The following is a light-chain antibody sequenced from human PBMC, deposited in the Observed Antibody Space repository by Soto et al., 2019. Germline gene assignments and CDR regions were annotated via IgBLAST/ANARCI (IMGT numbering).Light chain of an antibody. J-gene: IGKJ1*01. CDR1: HSVSSSY. Sequence: EIVLTQSPGTLSLSPGDRATLSCRASHSVSSSYLAWYQQKPGQAPRLLIYGASSRATGIPDRFSGSGSGTDFTLTISRLEPEDFAVYYCQQYGSSPPWTFGQGTKVEIK. V-gene: IGKV3-20*01. CDR3: QQYGSSPPWT. CDR2: GAS.